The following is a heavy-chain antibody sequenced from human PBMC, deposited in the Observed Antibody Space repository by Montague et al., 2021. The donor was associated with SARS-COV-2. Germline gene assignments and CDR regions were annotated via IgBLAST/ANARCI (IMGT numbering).Heavy chain of an antibody. CDR2: IYYSGST. Sequence: SDTPSLTCTVSGGSISSSSYYWGWIRQPPGKGLEWIGSIYYSGSTYYNPSLKSRVTISVDTSKNQFSLKLSSVTAADTAVYYCARGLVGWFDPWGQGTLVTVSS. CDR3: ARGLVGWFDP. CDR1: GGSISSSSYY. D-gene: IGHD3/OR15-3a*01. J-gene: IGHJ5*02. V-gene: IGHV4-39*01.